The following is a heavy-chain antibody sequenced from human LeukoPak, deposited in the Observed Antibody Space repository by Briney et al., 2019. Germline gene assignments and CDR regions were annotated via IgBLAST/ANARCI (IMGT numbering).Heavy chain of an antibody. V-gene: IGHV4-34*01. J-gene: IGHJ4*02. CDR1: GGSFSTYY. Sequence: SETLSLTCDVSGGSFSTYYWNWIRQTPGKELEWIGEINHIGNSYYNPSLRSRVTISIDKSRNQFSLKLSSVTAADSAVYYCARGRKYVATLTNWGQGTLVTVSS. D-gene: IGHD3-3*01. CDR2: INHIGNS. CDR3: ARGRKYVATLTN.